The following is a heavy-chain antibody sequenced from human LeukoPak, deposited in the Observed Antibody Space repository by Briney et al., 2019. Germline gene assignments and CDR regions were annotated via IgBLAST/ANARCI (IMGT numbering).Heavy chain of an antibody. D-gene: IGHD2-2*02. CDR2: VKQDGNEK. J-gene: IGHJ4*02. Sequence: GGSLRLSCAASGFTFSHHYMSWVRQAPGKGLEWVGNVKQDGNEKFYADSVKGRFAISRDDARNSVYLQMNSLRAEDTALYYCAKGSCSSTSCHIDYWGQGTLVTVSS. CDR3: AKGSCSSTSCHIDY. CDR1: GFTFSHHY. V-gene: IGHV3-7*03.